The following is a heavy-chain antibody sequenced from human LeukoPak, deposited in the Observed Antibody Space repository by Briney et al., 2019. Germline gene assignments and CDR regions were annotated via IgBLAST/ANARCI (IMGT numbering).Heavy chain of an antibody. CDR1: GFAFSTYW. CDR2: LSSDGSSA. Sequence: GGSLRLSCSASGFAFSTYWMHWVRQAPGKGPVWVSRLSSDGSSARYADTVEGRFTISRDNAKNTLYLQMNSLRAEDSGVYYCARDFEQDNALDLWGQGTMVIAS. D-gene: IGHD1/OR15-1a*01. CDR3: ARDFEQDNALDL. V-gene: IGHV3-74*01. J-gene: IGHJ3*01.